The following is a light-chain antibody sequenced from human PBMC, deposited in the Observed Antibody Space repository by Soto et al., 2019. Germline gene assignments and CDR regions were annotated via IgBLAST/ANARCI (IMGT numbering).Light chain of an antibody. V-gene: IGKV1-17*03. J-gene: IGKJ1*01. CDR3: LQHNSYPPWT. Sequence: DIQMTQSPSAMSASVGDRVTITCRASQGISNYLAWFQQKPGQVPKRLIYAASSLQSGVPSRFSGSGSGTEFTLTISSLQPEDVATYYCLQHNSYPPWTFGQGTKVEIK. CDR1: QGISNY. CDR2: AAS.